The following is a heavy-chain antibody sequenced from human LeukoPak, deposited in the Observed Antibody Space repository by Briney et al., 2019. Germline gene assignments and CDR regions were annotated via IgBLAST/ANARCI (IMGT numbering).Heavy chain of an antibody. J-gene: IGHJ4*02. CDR3: AKDKSRIVGPTRFDY. Sequence: GGSLRLSCAASGFTFSSYGMHWARQAPGEGLEWVAFIRYDGSNKYYADSVKGRFTISRDNSKNTLYLQMNSLRAEDTAVYYCAKDKSRIVGPTRFDYWGQGTLVTVSS. CDR1: GFTFSSYG. V-gene: IGHV3-30*02. CDR2: IRYDGSNK. D-gene: IGHD3-22*01.